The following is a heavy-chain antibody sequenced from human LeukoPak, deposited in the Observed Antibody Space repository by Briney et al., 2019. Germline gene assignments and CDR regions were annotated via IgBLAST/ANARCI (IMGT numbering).Heavy chain of an antibody. D-gene: IGHD1-14*01. Sequence: GGSLRLSCAASGSTFSSYGMHWVRQAPGKGLEWVAVIWYDGSNKYYADSVKGRFTISGDNSKNTLYLQMNSLRAEDTAVYYCARGTDYWGQGTLVTVSS. CDR1: GSTFSSYG. J-gene: IGHJ4*02. CDR3: ARGTDY. CDR2: IWYDGSNK. V-gene: IGHV3-33*01.